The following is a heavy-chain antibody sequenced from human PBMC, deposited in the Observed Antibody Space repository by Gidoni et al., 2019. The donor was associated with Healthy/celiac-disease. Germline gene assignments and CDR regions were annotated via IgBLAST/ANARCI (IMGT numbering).Heavy chain of an antibody. V-gene: IGHV4-34*01. Sequence: QVQLQQWGAGLLKPSETLSLTCAVYGGSFSGYYWSWIRQPPGKGLEWIGEINHSGSTNYNPSLKSRVTISVDTSKNQFSLKLSSVTAADTAVYYCARGRRIAVAGHGFDPWGQGTLVTVSS. D-gene: IGHD6-19*01. J-gene: IGHJ5*02. CDR1: GGSFSGYY. CDR3: ARGRRIAVAGHGFDP. CDR2: INHSGST.